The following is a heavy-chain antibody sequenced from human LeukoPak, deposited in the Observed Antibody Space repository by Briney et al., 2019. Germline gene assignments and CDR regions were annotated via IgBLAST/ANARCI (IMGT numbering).Heavy chain of an antibody. Sequence: PSETLSLTCTVSGGSISSSNYYWGWIRQPPGKGLECIGSVYYSGNTYYNPSPKSRVTISVDTSKNQFSLKLSSVTAADTAVYYCARHIPRSAYMVRGVPFDYWGQGTLVTVSS. CDR3: ARHIPRSAYMVRGVPFDY. D-gene: IGHD3-10*01. CDR2: VYYSGNT. V-gene: IGHV4-39*01. CDR1: GGSISSSNYY. J-gene: IGHJ4*02.